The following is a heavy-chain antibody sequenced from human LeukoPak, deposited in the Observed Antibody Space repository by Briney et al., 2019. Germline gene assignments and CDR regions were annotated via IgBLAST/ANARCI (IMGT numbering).Heavy chain of an antibody. CDR2: IKQDGSEK. CDR1: GFTFSTYW. Sequence: GGSLRLSCAASGFTFSTYWMSWVRQAPGKGLEWVANIKQDGSEKYYVDSVKGRFTISRDNAKNPLSLQMNSLRAEDTAVYYCARLMYYFDYWGQGTLVTVSS. J-gene: IGHJ4*02. CDR3: ARLMYYFDY. V-gene: IGHV3-7*01.